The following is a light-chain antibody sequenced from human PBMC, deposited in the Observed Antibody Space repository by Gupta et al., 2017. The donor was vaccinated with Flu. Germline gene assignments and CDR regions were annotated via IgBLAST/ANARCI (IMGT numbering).Light chain of an antibody. V-gene: IGKV1-27*01. J-gene: IGKJ3*01. CDR3: QKYNSAPLR. CDR2: GAS. Sequence: DIKMTQSPSSLSTSVGDRVTITCRASQGIGNYLAWYQQKPGKGPKLLIYGASTLQSGVPSRFSGSGSGTDFTLTISSLQPEDVATYFCQKYNSAPLRFGPGTRVDI. CDR1: QGIGNY.